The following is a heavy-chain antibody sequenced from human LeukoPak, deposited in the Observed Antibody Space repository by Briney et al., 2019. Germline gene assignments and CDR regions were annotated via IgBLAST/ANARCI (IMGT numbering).Heavy chain of an antibody. V-gene: IGHV3-23*01. CDR3: AKMQGYFDL. J-gene: IGHJ2*01. CDR1: GFTFTSQG. CDR2: ITGSADKT. Sequence: GGSLRLSCAASGFTFTSQGMAWVRQAPGKGLEWVSAITGSADKTFYADSVKGRFTISRDNSKNTLYLQMNSLSAEDTAVYYCAKMQGYFDLWGRGTLVTVSS.